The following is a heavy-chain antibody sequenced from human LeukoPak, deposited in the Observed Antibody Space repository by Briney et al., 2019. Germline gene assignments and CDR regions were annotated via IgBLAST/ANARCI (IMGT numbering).Heavy chain of an antibody. CDR2: INHSGST. CDR1: GGSFSGYY. J-gene: IGHJ3*02. Sequence: SETLSLTCAVYGGSFSGYYWSWIRQPPGKGLEWIGEINHSGSTNYNPSLKSRVTISVDTSKNQFSLKLSSVTAADTAVYYCARGPPGGAFDTWGQGTMVTVSS. CDR3: ARGPPGGAFDT. D-gene: IGHD3-16*01. V-gene: IGHV4-34*01.